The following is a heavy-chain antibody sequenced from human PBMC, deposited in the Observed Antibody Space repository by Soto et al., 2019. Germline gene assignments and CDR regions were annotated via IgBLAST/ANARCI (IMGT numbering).Heavy chain of an antibody. CDR2: ISYDGSKK. CDR1: GFTFSSYG. V-gene: IGHV3-30*18. CDR3: AKVHSSGWYKAPYYYFDY. Sequence: QVQLVESGGGVVQPGRSLRLSCAASGFTFSSYGMHWVRQAPGKGLEWVAVISYDGSKKYYADSVKGRFTISRDNSKNTLYLQMNSLRAEDTAVYYCAKVHSSGWYKAPYYYFDYWGQGTLVTVSS. J-gene: IGHJ4*02. D-gene: IGHD6-19*01.